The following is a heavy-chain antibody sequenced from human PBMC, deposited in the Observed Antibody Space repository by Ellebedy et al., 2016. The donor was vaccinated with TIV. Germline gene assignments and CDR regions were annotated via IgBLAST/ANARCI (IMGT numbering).Heavy chain of an antibody. Sequence: ESLKISXAASGFTFSTYWMNWVRQPPGKGLEWIGEINHSGSTNYNPSLKSRVTISVDTSKNQFSLKLSSVTAADTAVYYCARGCDNPYYFDYWGQGTLVTVSS. D-gene: IGHD2-21*02. CDR1: GFTFSTYW. CDR2: INHSGST. J-gene: IGHJ4*02. V-gene: IGHV4-34*01. CDR3: ARGCDNPYYFDY.